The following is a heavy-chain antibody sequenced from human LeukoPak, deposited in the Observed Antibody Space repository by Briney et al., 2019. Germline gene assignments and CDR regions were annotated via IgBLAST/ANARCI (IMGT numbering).Heavy chain of an antibody. J-gene: IGHJ4*02. V-gene: IGHV2-5*01. CDR2: IYWNDDK. CDR1: GFSLSTSGVG. Sequence: SGPTLVNPTQTLTLTCTFSGFSLSTSGVGVGWIRQPPGKALDWLALIYWNDDKRYSPSLKSRLTITKDTSKNQVVLTMTNMDPVDTATYYCAHNRGYYYGSGSYYRDWGQGTLVTVSS. D-gene: IGHD3-10*01. CDR3: AHNRGYYYGSGSYYRD.